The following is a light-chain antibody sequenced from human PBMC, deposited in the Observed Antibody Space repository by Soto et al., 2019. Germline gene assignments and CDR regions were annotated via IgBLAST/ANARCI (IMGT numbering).Light chain of an antibody. Sequence: DIQMTQSPSTLSASVGDRVTITCRASQSISSWLAWYQQKPGKAPKLLIYDASSLESGVPSRFSGSGSGTEFTLPISSLQPDDFATYYCQQYHTYSTTCGQGTAWRL. V-gene: IGKV1-5*01. CDR2: DAS. CDR3: QQYHTYSTT. CDR1: QSISSW. J-gene: IGKJ5*01.